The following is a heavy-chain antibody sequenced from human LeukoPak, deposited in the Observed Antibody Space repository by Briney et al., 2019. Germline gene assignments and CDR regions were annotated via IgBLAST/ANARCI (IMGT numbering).Heavy chain of an antibody. CDR1: GFTFNNYG. V-gene: IGHV3-23*01. Sequence: GGSLRLSCAASGFTFNNYGMHWVRLAPGKGLDWVSAISGGGYSTYYADSVKGRFTISRDNSKNTLYLSVNILRAEDTGVNYCVKIDGGNYYFYFYYMDGGGKGTTVTISS. D-gene: IGHD1-7*01. J-gene: IGHJ6*03. CDR2: ISGGGYST. CDR3: VKIDGGNYYFYFYYMDG.